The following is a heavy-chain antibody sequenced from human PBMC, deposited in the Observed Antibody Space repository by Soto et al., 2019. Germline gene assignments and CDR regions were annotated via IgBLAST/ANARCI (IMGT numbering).Heavy chain of an antibody. J-gene: IGHJ6*02. CDR1: GFTFSNFD. V-gene: IGHV3-13*05. D-gene: IGHD2-2*02. Sequence: GSLRLSCATSGFTFSNFDMHWVRQVPGKGLEWVSAIGAARDPYYLGSVKGRFTISRENAKNSVYLQMNDLRAGDSAVYYCARAYTGRLPRRADYYYSMDVWGQGTTVTVSS. CDR3: ARAYTGRLPRRADYYYSMDV. CDR2: IGAARDP.